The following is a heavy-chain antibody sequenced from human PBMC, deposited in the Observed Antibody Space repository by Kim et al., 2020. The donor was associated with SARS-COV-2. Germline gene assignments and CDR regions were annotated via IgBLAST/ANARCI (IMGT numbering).Heavy chain of an antibody. CDR1: GYTLTELS. Sequence: ASVKVSCKVSGYTLTELSMHWVRQAPGKGLEWMGGFDPEDGETIYAQKFQGRVTMTEDTSTDTAYMELSSLRSEDTAVYYCATAGTMVRGVKGLRYYYYDMDVWGQGTTVTVSS. CDR3: ATAGTMVRGVKGLRYYYYDMDV. CDR2: FDPEDGET. J-gene: IGHJ6*02. V-gene: IGHV1-24*01. D-gene: IGHD3-10*01.